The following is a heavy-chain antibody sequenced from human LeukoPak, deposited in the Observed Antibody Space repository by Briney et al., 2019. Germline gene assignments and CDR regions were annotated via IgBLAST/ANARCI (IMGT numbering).Heavy chain of an antibody. CDR2: ISYDGSNK. CDR3: AKDSSATVVTLADY. V-gene: IGHV3-30*18. Sequence: GGSLRLSCAASGLTFSNYWMDWVRQAPGKGLEWVAVISYDGSNKYYADSVKGRFTISRDNSKNTLYLQMNSLRAEDTAVYYCAKDSSATVVTLADYWGQGTLVTVSS. J-gene: IGHJ4*02. CDR1: GLTFSNYW. D-gene: IGHD4-23*01.